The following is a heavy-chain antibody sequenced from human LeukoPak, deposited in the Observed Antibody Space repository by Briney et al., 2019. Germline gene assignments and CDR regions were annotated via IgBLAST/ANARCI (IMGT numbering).Heavy chain of an antibody. CDR1: GGSISSYY. D-gene: IGHD3-3*01. CDR3: ATDGGVLEWFYFDY. CDR2: IYYSGST. J-gene: IGHJ4*02. Sequence: SETLSLTCTVSGGSISSYYWSWIRQPPGKGLEWIGYIYYSGSTNYNPSLKSRVTISVDTSKNQFSLKLSSVTAADTAVYYCATDGGVLEWFYFDYWGQGTPVTVSS. V-gene: IGHV4-59*01.